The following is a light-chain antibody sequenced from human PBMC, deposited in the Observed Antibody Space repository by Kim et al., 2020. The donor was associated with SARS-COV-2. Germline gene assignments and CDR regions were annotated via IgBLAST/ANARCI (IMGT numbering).Light chain of an antibody. CDR1: QDIANS. CDR2: AAS. J-gene: IGKJ1*01. Sequence: ASVGDRVTITCRASQDIANSLAWYQQKPGKVPKVLIYAASTLQSGVPSRFSGSGSGTEFTLTLGSLQTEDVATYYCQKYNSAPWTFGPGTKGDIK. V-gene: IGKV1-27*01. CDR3: QKYNSAPWT.